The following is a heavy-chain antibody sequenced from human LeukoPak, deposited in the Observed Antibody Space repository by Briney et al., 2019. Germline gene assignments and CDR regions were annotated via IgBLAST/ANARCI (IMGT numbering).Heavy chain of an antibody. D-gene: IGHD3-3*01. V-gene: IGHV4-38-2*02. J-gene: IGHJ3*02. CDR3: ARADDFWSGYSRDDAFDI. CDR2: IYHSGST. Sequence: PSETLSLTCTVSGGSISSYYWSWIRQPPGKGLEWIGSIYHSGSTYYNPSLKSRVTISVDTSKNQFSLKLSSVTAADTAVYYCARADDFWSGYSRDDAFDIWGQGTMVTVSS. CDR1: GGSISSYY.